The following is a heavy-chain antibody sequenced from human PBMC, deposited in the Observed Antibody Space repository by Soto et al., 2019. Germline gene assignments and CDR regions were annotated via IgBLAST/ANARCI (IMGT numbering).Heavy chain of an antibody. CDR3: ASDLVGASDSYGLDV. CDR1: GFTFSNYG. V-gene: IGHV3-33*01. Sequence: GGSLRLSCAASGFTFSNYGMHWVRQAPGKGLEWVAIIWHDGNNKYYADSVRGRFIISRDNSKNRLYLQMKSLRAEDTAVYYCASDLVGASDSYGLDVWGQGTPVTVSS. J-gene: IGHJ6*02. D-gene: IGHD1-26*01. CDR2: IWHDGNNK.